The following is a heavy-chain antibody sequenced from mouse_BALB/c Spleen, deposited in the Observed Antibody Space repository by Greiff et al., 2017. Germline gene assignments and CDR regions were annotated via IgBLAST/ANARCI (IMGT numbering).Heavy chain of an antibody. V-gene: IGHV6-6*02. D-gene: IGHD1-1*01. Sequence: EVKVEESGGGLVQPGGSMKLSCVASGFTFSNYWMNWVRQSPEKGLEWVAEIRLKSNNYATHYAESVKGRFTISRDDSKSSVYLQMNSLRAEDTGIYYCTRTTTVAFDYWGQGTTLTVSS. J-gene: IGHJ2*01. CDR3: TRTTTVAFDY. CDR2: IRLKSNNYAT. CDR1: GFTFSNYW.